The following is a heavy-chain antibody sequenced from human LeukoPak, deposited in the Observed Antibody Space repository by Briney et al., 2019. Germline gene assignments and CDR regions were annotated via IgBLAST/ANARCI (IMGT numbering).Heavy chain of an antibody. V-gene: IGHV1-69*05. Sequence: SVKVSCKASGGTFSSYAISWVRQAPGQGLEWMGGIIPIFGTENYAQKFQGRVTITTDESTSTAYTELSSLRSEDTAVYYCARAWSDGIAVAGQFDYWGQGTLVTASS. D-gene: IGHD6-19*01. CDR3: ARAWSDGIAVAGQFDY. CDR1: GGTFSSYA. CDR2: IIPIFGTE. J-gene: IGHJ4*02.